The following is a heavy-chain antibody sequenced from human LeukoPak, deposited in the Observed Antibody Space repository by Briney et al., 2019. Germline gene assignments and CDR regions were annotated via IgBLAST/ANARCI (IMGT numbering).Heavy chain of an antibody. CDR2: IYHSGET. D-gene: IGHD2-8*01. CDR1: GGSISSTSYY. V-gene: IGHV4-39*07. Sequence: HPSETLSLTCRVSGGSISSTSYYWGWIRQPPGKGLEWIASIYHSGETFYNPSLESRVAISVDTSNNEVFLDLYSVTAADTAMYYCAETNTQDWFDPWGRGTLVTVSS. J-gene: IGHJ5*02. CDR3: AETNTQDWFDP.